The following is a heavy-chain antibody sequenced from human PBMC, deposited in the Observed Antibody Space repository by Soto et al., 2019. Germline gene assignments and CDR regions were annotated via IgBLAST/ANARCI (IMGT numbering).Heavy chain of an antibody. CDR2: IYYSGST. CDR1: GGSVSSDLYY. D-gene: IGHD3-3*02. V-gene: IGHV4-61*01. J-gene: IGHJ4*02. CDR3: AQSASIFGVVSG. Sequence: PSETLSLTCTVSGGSVSSDLYYWSWIRQPPGKGLELIGYIYYSGSTNYNPSLQSRVTISVDTSKNQFSLNLSSVTAADTAAYYCAQSASIFGVVSGWGQGTLVTVSS.